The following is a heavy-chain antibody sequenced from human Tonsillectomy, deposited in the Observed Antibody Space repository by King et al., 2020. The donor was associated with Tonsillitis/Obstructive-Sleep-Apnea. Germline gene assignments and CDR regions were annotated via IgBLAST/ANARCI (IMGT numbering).Heavy chain of an antibody. CDR3: ARQGKHGQLVGYGMDV. D-gene: IGHD6-13*01. Sequence: VQLQESGPGLVKPSETLSLTCPVSGGSISSYYWSWIRQPPGKGLEWIGYIFYSGSTNYNPSLKSRVTISVDTSKNQFSLKLSSVTAADTAVYYCARQGKHGQLVGYGMDVWGQGTTVTVSS. V-gene: IGHV4-59*08. CDR1: GGSISSYY. CDR2: IFYSGST. J-gene: IGHJ6*02.